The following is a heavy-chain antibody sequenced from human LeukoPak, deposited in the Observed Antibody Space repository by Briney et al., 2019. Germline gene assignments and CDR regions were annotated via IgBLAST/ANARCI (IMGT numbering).Heavy chain of an antibody. J-gene: IGHJ4*02. D-gene: IGHD3-22*01. CDR2: IYTSGST. CDR3: ARGGGSYYDSSFDY. Sequence: PSETLSLTCTVSGGSISSGSYYWSWIRQPAGKALEWIGRIYTSGSTNYNPSLKSRVTISVDTSKNQFSLKLSSVTAADTAVYYCARGGGSYYDSSFDYWGQGTLVTVSS. V-gene: IGHV4-61*02. CDR1: GGSISSGSYY.